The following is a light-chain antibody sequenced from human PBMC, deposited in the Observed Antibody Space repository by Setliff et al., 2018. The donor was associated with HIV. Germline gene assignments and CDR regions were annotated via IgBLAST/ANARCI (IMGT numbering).Light chain of an antibody. CDR2: EVS. V-gene: IGLV2-14*01. CDR3: SSYTSSNTYV. CDR1: SSDVGGYDY. J-gene: IGLJ1*01. Sequence: QSALAQPASVSGSPGQSITISCTGSSSDVGGYDYVSWYQQYPGKAPKLMIYEVSNRPSGVSNRFSGSKSGNTASLTISGLQAEDEADYYCSSYTSSNTYVFGTGTKVTVL.